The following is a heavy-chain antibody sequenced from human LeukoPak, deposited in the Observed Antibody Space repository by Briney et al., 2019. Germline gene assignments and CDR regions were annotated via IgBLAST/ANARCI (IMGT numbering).Heavy chain of an antibody. J-gene: IGHJ6*03. V-gene: IGHV3-33*01. CDR1: GFTFSSYG. CDR2: IWYDGSNK. Sequence: QPGGSLRLSCAVSGFTFSSYGMHWVRQAPGKGLEWVAVIWYDGSNKYYADSVKGRFTISRDNSKNTLYLQMNSLRAEDTAVYYCARTGITGTTYYYYMDVWGKGTTVTVSS. CDR3: ARTGITGTTYYYYMDV. D-gene: IGHD1-7*01.